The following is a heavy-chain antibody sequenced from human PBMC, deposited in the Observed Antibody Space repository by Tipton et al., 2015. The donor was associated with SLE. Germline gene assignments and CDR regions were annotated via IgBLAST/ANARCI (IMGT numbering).Heavy chain of an antibody. D-gene: IGHD2-21*01. CDR1: GYSISSGYY. V-gene: IGHV4-38-2*01. CDR3: ARGHIVDSFDY. J-gene: IGHJ4*02. Sequence: TLSLTCAVSGYSISSGYYWGWIRQPPGKGLEWIGSIYHSGSTYYNPSLESRVTISVDTSKNQFSLKLSSVTAADTAVYYCARGHIVDSFDYWGQGTLVTVSS. CDR2: IYHSGST.